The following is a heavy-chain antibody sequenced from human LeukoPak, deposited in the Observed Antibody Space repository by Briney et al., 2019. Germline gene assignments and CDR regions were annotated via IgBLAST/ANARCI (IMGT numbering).Heavy chain of an antibody. CDR3: AKSGEYSSSWYMFDY. Sequence: GGSLRLSCAASGFTFSSYGMHWVRQAPGKGLEWVAFIRYDGSNKYYADSVKGRFTISRDNSKNTLYLQMNSLRAEDTAVYYCAKSGEYSSSWYMFDYWGQGTLVTVSS. V-gene: IGHV3-30*02. D-gene: IGHD6-13*01. J-gene: IGHJ4*02. CDR2: IRYDGSNK. CDR1: GFTFSSYG.